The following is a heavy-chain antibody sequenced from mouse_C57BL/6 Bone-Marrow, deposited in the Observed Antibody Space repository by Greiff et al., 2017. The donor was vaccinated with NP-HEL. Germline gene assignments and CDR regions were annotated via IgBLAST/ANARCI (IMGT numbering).Heavy chain of an antibody. V-gene: IGHV2-5*01. Sequence: VQLQESGPGLVQPSQSLSIPCTVSGFSLTSYGVHWVRQSPGKGLEWLGVIWRGGSTDYNAAFMSRLSITKDNSKSQVFFKMNSLQADDTAIYYCAKNGVVATRDFDVWGTGTTVTVSS. CDR1: GFSLTSYG. D-gene: IGHD1-1*01. CDR2: IWRGGST. J-gene: IGHJ1*03. CDR3: AKNGVVATRDFDV.